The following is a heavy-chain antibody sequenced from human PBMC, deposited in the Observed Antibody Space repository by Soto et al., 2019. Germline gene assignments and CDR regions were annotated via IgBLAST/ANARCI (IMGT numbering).Heavy chain of an antibody. V-gene: IGHV4-30-4*08. CDR3: AREDDGGDSDYYGLDV. D-gene: IGHD2-21*02. Sequence: QVQLQQSGPGLVKPSQTLSLTCTVSGGSISYEYYHWTWIRQSPGKGLEWIGYIHYSGSIIYNPSFKSRVNISVDTYKNQFSLQLSSVTAAATAVYFCAREDDGGDSDYYGLDVWGQGTTVTVSS. J-gene: IGHJ6*02. CDR2: IHYSGSI. CDR1: GGSISYEYYH.